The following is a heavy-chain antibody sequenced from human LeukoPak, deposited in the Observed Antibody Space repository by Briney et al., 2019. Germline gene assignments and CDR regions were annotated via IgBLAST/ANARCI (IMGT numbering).Heavy chain of an antibody. Sequence: GGSLRLSCAASGFTFSSYAMHWVRQAPGKGREWVAVISYDGSNKYYADSVKGRFTISRDNSKNTLYLQMNSLRAEDTALYYCAKDGTTMVRGVIQLIDYWGQGTLVTVSS. J-gene: IGHJ4*02. CDR1: GFTFSSYA. V-gene: IGHV3-30*04. CDR2: ISYDGSNK. D-gene: IGHD3-10*01. CDR3: AKDGTTMVRGVIQLIDY.